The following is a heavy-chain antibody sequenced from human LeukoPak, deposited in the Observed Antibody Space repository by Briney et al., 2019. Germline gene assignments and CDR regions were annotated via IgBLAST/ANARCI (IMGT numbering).Heavy chain of an antibody. D-gene: IGHD3-10*01. CDR2: INPNSGGT. CDR3: AREYYGYNWFDP. Sequence: ASVKVSCKASGYTFTGCYMHWVGQAPGQGLEWMGWINPNSGGTNYAQKFQGRVTMTRDTSISTAYMELSRLRSDDTAVYYCAREYYGYNWFDPWGQGTLVTVSS. CDR1: GYTFTGCY. J-gene: IGHJ5*02. V-gene: IGHV1-2*02.